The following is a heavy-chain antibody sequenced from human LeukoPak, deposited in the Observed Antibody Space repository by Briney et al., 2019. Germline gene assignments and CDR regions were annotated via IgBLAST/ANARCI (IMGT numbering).Heavy chain of an antibody. J-gene: IGHJ4*02. CDR2: ITGSSGYI. Sequence: GGSLRLSCAASGFTFSSYTMNWVRQAPGKGLEWVSSITGSSGYIHYGDSVKGRFTISRDNAKNSLYLQMNSLRAEDTALYYCASSSWLYWGQGTLVTVSS. V-gene: IGHV3-21*04. CDR3: ASSSWLY. CDR1: GFTFSSYT. D-gene: IGHD6-13*01.